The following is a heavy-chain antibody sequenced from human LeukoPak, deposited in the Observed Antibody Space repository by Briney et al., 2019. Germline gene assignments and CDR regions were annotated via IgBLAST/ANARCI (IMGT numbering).Heavy chain of an antibody. Sequence: AGGSLILSCAASGFTFSSYSMNWVRQAPGKGLEWISYISSSSRTVYYADSVRGRFTISRDNARNSLYLHMNSLSDEDTAVYFCARVTGSPIIFDFWGQGNLVTVSS. CDR3: ARVTGSPIIFDF. D-gene: IGHD1-26*01. V-gene: IGHV3-48*02. CDR2: ISSSSRTV. J-gene: IGHJ4*02. CDR1: GFTFSSYS.